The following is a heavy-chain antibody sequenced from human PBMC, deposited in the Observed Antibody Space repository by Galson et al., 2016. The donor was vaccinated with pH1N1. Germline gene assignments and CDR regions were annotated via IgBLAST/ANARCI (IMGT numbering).Heavy chain of an antibody. Sequence: SVKVSCKASGYTFTGYYMHWVRQAPGQGLEWMGWINPNSGGTNYAQKFQGRVTMTRDTTISTADMELSRLRADDTAIYYCAKETDPCFYFDYWGQGTLVTVAS. J-gene: IGHJ4*02. CDR2: INPNSGGT. CDR1: GYTFTGYY. CDR3: AKETDPCFYFDY. V-gene: IGHV1-2*02.